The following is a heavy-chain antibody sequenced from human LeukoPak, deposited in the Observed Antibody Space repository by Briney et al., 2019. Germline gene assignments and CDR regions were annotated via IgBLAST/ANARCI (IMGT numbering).Heavy chain of an antibody. Sequence: GASLKISCKGSGYTFTSYWIAWVRQLPGKGLEWMGVIYPGDSDTRYSPSFQGQVIISADKSISTAYLQWSSLKAPDTAMYYCARTNYYETSGWASGLSPFDMWGRGTMVTVSS. V-gene: IGHV5-51*01. CDR2: IYPGDSDT. J-gene: IGHJ3*02. D-gene: IGHD3-22*01. CDR1: GYTFTSYW. CDR3: ARTNYYETSGWASGLSPFDM.